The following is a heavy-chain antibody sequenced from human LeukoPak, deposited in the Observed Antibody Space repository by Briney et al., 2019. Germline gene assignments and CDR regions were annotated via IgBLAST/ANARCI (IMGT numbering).Heavy chain of an antibody. D-gene: IGHD3-10*01. CDR1: GFTLSSYG. CDR3: ATRYYYGSGSYYNVPPLDY. Sequence: GGSLRLSCAASGFTLSSYGMHWVRQAPGKGLEWVAVISYDGSNEYYADSVKGRFTISRDNSKNTLYLQMNSLRAEDTAVYYCATRYYYGSGSYYNVPPLDYWGQGTLVTVSS. J-gene: IGHJ4*02. CDR2: ISYDGSNE. V-gene: IGHV3-30*03.